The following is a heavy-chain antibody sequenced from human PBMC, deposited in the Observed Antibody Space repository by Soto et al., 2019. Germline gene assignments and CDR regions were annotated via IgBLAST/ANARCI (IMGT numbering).Heavy chain of an antibody. Sequence: SETLSLTCTVSGGSISSYYRSWIRQPPGKGLEWIGYIYYSGSTNYNPSLKSRVTISVDTSKNQFSLKLSSVTAADTAVYYCARKSSGWSSYDYWGQGTLVTVSS. J-gene: IGHJ4*02. D-gene: IGHD6-19*01. CDR1: GGSISSYY. CDR2: IYYSGST. V-gene: IGHV4-59*01. CDR3: ARKSSGWSSYDY.